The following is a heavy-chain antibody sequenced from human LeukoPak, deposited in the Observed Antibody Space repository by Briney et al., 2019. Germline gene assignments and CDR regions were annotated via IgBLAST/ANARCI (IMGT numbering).Heavy chain of an antibody. J-gene: IGHJ5*02. CDR3: AREFRIRLDP. CDR1: GGSISSGSYY. V-gene: IGHV4-61*02. Sequence: SETLSLTCTVSGGSISSGSYYWSRIRQPARKGLEWIGRINISGSTNYNPSLKSRATISVDTSKNQFSLKLSSVTAADTAVYYCAREFRIRLDPWGQGTLVTVSS. D-gene: IGHD2-21*01. CDR2: INISGST.